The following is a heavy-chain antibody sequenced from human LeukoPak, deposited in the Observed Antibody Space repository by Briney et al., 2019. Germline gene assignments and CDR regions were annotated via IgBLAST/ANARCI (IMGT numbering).Heavy chain of an antibody. CDR1: GGSFSGYY. D-gene: IGHD2-2*02. Sequence: SETLSLTCAVYGGSFSGYYWSWIRQPPGKGLEWIGEINHSGSTNYNPSLKSRVTISVDTSKNQFSLKLSSVTAADTAVYYCASRGYCSSTSCYIGDAFDIWGQGTMVTVSS. CDR3: ASRGYCSSTSCYIGDAFDI. J-gene: IGHJ3*02. V-gene: IGHV4-34*01. CDR2: INHSGST.